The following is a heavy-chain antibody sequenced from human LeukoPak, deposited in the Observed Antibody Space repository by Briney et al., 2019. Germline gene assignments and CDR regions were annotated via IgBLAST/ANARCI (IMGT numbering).Heavy chain of an antibody. J-gene: IGHJ5*02. CDR1: GYTFTSYD. Sequence: ASVKVSCKASGYTFTSYDINWVRQATGQGLEWMGWMNPSSGNTGYAQKFQGRVSMTRDTSISTAYMELSSLRSEDTAVYYCAREAQSRRSGSYHWGQGTLVTVSS. D-gene: IGHD1-26*01. V-gene: IGHV1-8*01. CDR2: MNPSSGNT. CDR3: AREAQSRRSGSYH.